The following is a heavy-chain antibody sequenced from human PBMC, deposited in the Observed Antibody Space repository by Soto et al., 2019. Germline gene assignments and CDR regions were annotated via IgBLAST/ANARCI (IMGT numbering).Heavy chain of an antibody. J-gene: IGHJ4*02. Sequence: QVQLVQSGAEVKKPGASVKVSCKASGYTFTSYGISWVRQAPGQGLGWMGWLSAYNGNTNYAPKLQGRVTMTTDTSPSTAYMDLRSLRSDDTAVYYCARDAGVSGELYYWGQGILVTVSS. CDR1: GYTFTSYG. CDR3: ARDAGVSGELYY. V-gene: IGHV1-18*01. D-gene: IGHD3-16*01. CDR2: LSAYNGNT.